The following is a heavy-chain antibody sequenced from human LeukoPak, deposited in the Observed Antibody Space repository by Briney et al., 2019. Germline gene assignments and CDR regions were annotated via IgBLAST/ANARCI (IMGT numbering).Heavy chain of an antibody. V-gene: IGHV4-59*12. J-gene: IGHJ4*02. CDR1: GFPFSSYS. D-gene: IGHD5-18*01. CDR3: ARWAGYSYGVGY. Sequence: KSGGSLRLSCAASGFPFSSYSMNWVRQPPGKGLEWIGSISYSGSTNYNPSLKSRVTISIDTSKNQFSLKLSSVTAADTAVYYCARWAGYSYGVGYWGQGTLVTVSS. CDR2: ISYSGST.